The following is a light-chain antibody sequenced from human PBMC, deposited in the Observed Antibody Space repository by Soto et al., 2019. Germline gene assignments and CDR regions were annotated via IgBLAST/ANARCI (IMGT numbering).Light chain of an antibody. Sequence: QSVLTQPASVSGSPGQSITISCTGTSSDVGRYNYVSWYQQYPGRAPKLIIYEVTNRPSGVSDRFSGSKSGNTASLTISGLQAEDEADYYCSSYTGSSTSVFGSGTKVTVL. V-gene: IGLV2-14*01. CDR1: SSDVGRYNY. CDR3: SSYTGSSTSV. J-gene: IGLJ1*01. CDR2: EVT.